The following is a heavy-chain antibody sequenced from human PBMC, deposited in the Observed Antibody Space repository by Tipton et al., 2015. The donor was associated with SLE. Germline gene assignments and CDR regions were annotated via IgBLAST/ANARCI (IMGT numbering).Heavy chain of an antibody. J-gene: IGHJ4*02. CDR2: INHSGNT. D-gene: IGHD3-3*01. CDR1: SGSFSGYY. Sequence: TLSLTCAVDSGSFSGYYWHWIRQAPGKGLWWIGEINHSGNTNYNPSLKSRVTTSVDTSKSQFSLKLRSVTAADTAVYYCARLSMDYDFWSGYCLFDYWGQGTLVTVSS. CDR3: ARLSMDYDFWSGYCLFDY. V-gene: IGHV4-34*01.